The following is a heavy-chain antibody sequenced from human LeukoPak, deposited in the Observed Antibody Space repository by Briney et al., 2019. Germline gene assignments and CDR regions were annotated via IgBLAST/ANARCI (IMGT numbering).Heavy chain of an antibody. V-gene: IGHV3-30*02. CDR1: GFTFSSYG. Sequence: GGSLRLSCAASGFTFSSYGMHWVRQAPGKGLEWVAVIWYDGSNKYYADSVKGRFTISRDNSKNTLYLQMNSLRAEDTAVYYCAKGYCSSTSCYGDYWGQGTLVTVSS. D-gene: IGHD2-2*01. J-gene: IGHJ4*02. CDR2: IWYDGSNK. CDR3: AKGYCSSTSCYGDY.